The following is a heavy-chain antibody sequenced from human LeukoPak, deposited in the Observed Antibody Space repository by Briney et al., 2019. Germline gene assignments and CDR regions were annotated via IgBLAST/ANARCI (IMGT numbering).Heavy chain of an antibody. CDR1: GGSFSGYY. J-gene: IGHJ6*04. D-gene: IGHD5-12*01. CDR2: INHSGST. V-gene: IGHV4-34*01. Sequence: PSETLSLTCAVYGGSFSGYYWSWIRQPPGKGVEWIGEINHSGSTNYNPSLKSRVTISVDTSKNQFSLKLSSVTAADTAVYYCARWQAATTPGWDVWGKGTTVTVFS. CDR3: ARWQAATTPGWDV.